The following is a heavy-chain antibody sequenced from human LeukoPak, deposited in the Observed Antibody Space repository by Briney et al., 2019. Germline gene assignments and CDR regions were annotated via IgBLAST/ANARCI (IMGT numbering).Heavy chain of an antibody. J-gene: IGHJ5*02. D-gene: IGHD6-6*01. V-gene: IGHV3-23*01. CDR3: AKDYPPSLVLFA. CDR1: RFNFSDYA. CDR2: VSGSGDST. Sequence: GGSLRHPYAAYRFNFSDYAMSWDRQAQGKGMEWVSAVSGSGDSTYSVDSVKGRFTISRDNSKTRLYLQMNRLRAEDTAVYYCAKDYPPSLVLFAWGQGTLVSVSS.